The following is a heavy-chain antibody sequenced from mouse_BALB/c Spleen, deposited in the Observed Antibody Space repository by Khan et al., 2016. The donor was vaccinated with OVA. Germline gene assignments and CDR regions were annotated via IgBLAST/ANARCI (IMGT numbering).Heavy chain of an antibody. CDR1: GFAFSSYD. CDR3: ARHGGFNPYFAMDY. Sequence: EVQLQESGGGLVKPGGSLKLSCAASGFAFSSYDMSWVRQTPERRLEWVALISNGGSYTNYPDSVKGRFTISRDNARNTLYLQVSSLRSEDTALYYCARHGGFNPYFAMDYWGQGTSVTVSS. J-gene: IGHJ4*01. V-gene: IGHV5-9*02. CDR2: ISNGGSYT.